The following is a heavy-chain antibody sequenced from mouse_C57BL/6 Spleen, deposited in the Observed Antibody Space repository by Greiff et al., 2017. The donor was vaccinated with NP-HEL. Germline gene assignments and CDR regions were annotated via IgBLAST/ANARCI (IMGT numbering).Heavy chain of an antibody. CDR1: GFTFSDYY. Sequence: EVQLVESEGGLVQPGSSMKLSCTASGFTFSDYYMAWVRQVPEKGLEWVANINYDGSSTYYLDSLKSRFIISRDNAKNILYLQMSSLKSEDTATYYCARYRGPTRHYYAMGYWGQGTSVTVSS. CDR2: INYDGSST. J-gene: IGHJ4*01. V-gene: IGHV5-16*01. D-gene: IGHD2-14*01. CDR3: ARYRGPTRHYYAMGY.